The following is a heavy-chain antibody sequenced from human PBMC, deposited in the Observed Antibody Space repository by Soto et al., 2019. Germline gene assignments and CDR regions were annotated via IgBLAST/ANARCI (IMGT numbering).Heavy chain of an antibody. CDR2: INTGNGNT. CDR1: GITYTTYA. D-gene: IGHD5-12*01. Sequence: QVQLVQSGAEVKKPGASVKVSCKASGITYTTYAIHWVRQAPGQGLEWMGWINTGNGNTRYSQRFQGRVTLTTDTSASTAYMALSSLTSEDTAVYYCARAISGYVTWGQGTLSTVSS. CDR3: ARAISGYVT. V-gene: IGHV1-3*04. J-gene: IGHJ5*02.